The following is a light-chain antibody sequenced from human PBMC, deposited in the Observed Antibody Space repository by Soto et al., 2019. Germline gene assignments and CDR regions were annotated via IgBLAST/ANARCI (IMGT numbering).Light chain of an antibody. V-gene: IGKV1-5*03. Sequence: DIQMTQSPSTLSASVGDRVTITCRVSQSISSWLAWYQQKPGKAPKLLIYKASSLGSGVPSRFSGSGSGTEFTLTISSLQPDDFATYYCQQYNSSPWTFGQGTKVEIK. CDR3: QQYNSSPWT. J-gene: IGKJ1*01. CDR1: QSISSW. CDR2: KAS.